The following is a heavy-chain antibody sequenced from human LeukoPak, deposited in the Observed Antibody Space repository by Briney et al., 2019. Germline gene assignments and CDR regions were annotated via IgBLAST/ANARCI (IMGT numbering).Heavy chain of an antibody. V-gene: IGHV3-64*01. J-gene: IGHJ4*02. CDR3: AVAYGGYDWEGGFDY. CDR2: ISTNGGST. Sequence: GGSLRLSSAASGFTFSRYALHWVRQAPGKGLEYVSSISTNGGSTYYANSVKGRFTISRDNSKNTLFLQLGSPRAEDMAVYYCAVAYGGYDWEGGFDYWGQGTLVTVSS. D-gene: IGHD5-12*01. CDR1: GFTFSRYA.